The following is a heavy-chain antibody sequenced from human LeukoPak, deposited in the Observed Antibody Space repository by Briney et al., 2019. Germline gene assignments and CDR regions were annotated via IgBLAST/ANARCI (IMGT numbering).Heavy chain of an antibody. CDR3: ARTAISMGSFDY. V-gene: IGHV3-23*01. CDR1: GFMFSNHA. D-gene: IGHD3-9*01. CDR2: ISTRGGGI. Sequence: PGGSLRLSCAGSGFMFSNHAMSWVRQAPGKGLEWVSGISTRGGGIYYADSVKGRFTISRDNSKNTLYLQMNSLRAEDTAVYYCARTAISMGSFDYWGQGTLVTVSS. J-gene: IGHJ4*02.